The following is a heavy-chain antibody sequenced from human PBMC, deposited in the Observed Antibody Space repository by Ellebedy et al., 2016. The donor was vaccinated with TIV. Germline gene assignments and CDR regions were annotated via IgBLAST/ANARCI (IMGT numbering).Heavy chain of an antibody. Sequence: SETLSLTCTVSGYLISDGYYWGWIRQPPGKGLEWIGSGYHSGSTFYNPSLKSRVSISVDTTKNQFSLRLASVTAADTAVYYCARDGTVLVPAADMDVWGKGTTVTVSS. V-gene: IGHV4-38-2*02. CDR2: GYHSGST. J-gene: IGHJ6*03. D-gene: IGHD2-2*01. CDR1: GYLISDGYY. CDR3: ARDGTVLVPAADMDV.